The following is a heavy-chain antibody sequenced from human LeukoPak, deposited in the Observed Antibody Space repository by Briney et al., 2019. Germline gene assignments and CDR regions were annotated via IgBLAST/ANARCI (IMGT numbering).Heavy chain of an antibody. CDR3: ARDTYYYDSSGYWPAFDI. J-gene: IGHJ3*02. Sequence: SETLSLTCTVSGGSISSYYWSWIRQPPGKGLEWIGYIYYSGSTNYNPSLKSPVTMSVDTSKNQFSLKLSSVTAADTAVYYCARDTYYYDSSGYWPAFDIWGQGTMVTVSS. CDR2: IYYSGST. V-gene: IGHV4-59*12. CDR1: GGSISSYY. D-gene: IGHD3-22*01.